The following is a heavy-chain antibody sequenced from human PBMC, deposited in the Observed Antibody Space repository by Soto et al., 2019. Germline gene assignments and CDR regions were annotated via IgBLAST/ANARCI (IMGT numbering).Heavy chain of an antibody. CDR2: FNPSDDTT. Sequence: ASVKVSCKASGYTFTTYYIHWVRQAPGQGLEWMGMFNPSDDTTAYAQRFQGRVTMTRDTSTSTVYMELSSLRSEDTAVYYCARDSGRSDVVPAAISAMDVWGQGTTVTVSS. J-gene: IGHJ6*02. V-gene: IGHV1-46*01. D-gene: IGHD2-2*01. CDR1: GYTFTTYY. CDR3: ARDSGRSDVVPAAISAMDV.